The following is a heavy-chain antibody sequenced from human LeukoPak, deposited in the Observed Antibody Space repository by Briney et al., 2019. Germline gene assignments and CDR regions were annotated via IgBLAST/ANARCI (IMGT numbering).Heavy chain of an antibody. Sequence: GGSLRLSCATSGFTFSIYTMNWVRQAPGKGLEWASCISSGGTYIYNADSVKGRFTISRDNAKNSLYLQMNNLRAEDTAVYYCAREEDSSTIRSSHGMDVWGQGTTVTVSS. J-gene: IGHJ6*02. D-gene: IGHD6-6*01. CDR2: ISSGGTYI. V-gene: IGHV3-21*01. CDR3: AREEDSSTIRSSHGMDV. CDR1: GFTFSIYT.